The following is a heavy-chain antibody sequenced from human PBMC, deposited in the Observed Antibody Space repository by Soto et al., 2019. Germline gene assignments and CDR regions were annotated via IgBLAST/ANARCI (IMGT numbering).Heavy chain of an antibody. Sequence: SETLSLTCAVYGGSFSGYYWSWIRQPPGKGLEWIGEINHSGSTNYNPSLKSRVTISVDTSKNQFSLKLSSVTAADTAVYYCARGHMIVRGVIISRQTYGMDVWGQGTTVTAP. V-gene: IGHV4-34*01. J-gene: IGHJ6*02. D-gene: IGHD3-10*01. CDR1: GGSFSGYY. CDR3: ARGHMIVRGVIISRQTYGMDV. CDR2: INHSGST.